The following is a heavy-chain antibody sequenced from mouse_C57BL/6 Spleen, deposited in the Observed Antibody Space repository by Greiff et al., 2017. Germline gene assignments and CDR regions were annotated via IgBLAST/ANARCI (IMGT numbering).Heavy chain of an antibody. CDR3: TRDYYGSSYDV. D-gene: IGHD1-1*01. Sequence: DVMLVESGEGLVKPGGSLKLSCAASGFTFSSYAMSWVRQTPEKRLEWVAYISSGGDYIYDADTVKGRFTISRDNARNTLYLQMSSLKSEDTAMYYCTRDYYGSSYDVWGTGTTVTVSS. CDR2: ISSGGDYI. CDR1: GFTFSSYA. J-gene: IGHJ1*03. V-gene: IGHV5-9-1*02.